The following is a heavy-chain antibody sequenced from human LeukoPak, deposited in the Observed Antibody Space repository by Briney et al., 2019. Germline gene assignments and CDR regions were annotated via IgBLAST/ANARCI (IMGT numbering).Heavy chain of an antibody. D-gene: IGHD6-13*01. J-gene: IGHJ4*02. CDR2: IYYSGST. CDR3: ARGDSSTWSFKI. Sequence: SQTLSLTCTVSGVSISSGDYYWSWIRQPPGKGLEWIAYIYYSGSTSYNPSLKSRVTISVDTSKNQFSLKLNSVTAADTAVYYCARGDSSTWSFKIWGQGTLVTVSS. V-gene: IGHV4-30-4*01. CDR1: GVSISSGDYY.